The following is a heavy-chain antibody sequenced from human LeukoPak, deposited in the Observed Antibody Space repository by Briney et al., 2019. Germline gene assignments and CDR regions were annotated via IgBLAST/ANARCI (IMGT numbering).Heavy chain of an antibody. CDR3: ARQTGTTLGAFDY. CDR1: GGSISSSSYH. D-gene: IGHD1-1*01. Sequence: TSETLSLACTVSGGSISSSSYHWGWIRQPPGKGLEWIGSIYYSGSTYYNPSLKSRVTISVDTSKNQFSLKLSSVTAADTAVYYCARQTGTTLGAFDYWGQGTLVTVSS. V-gene: IGHV4-39*01. J-gene: IGHJ4*02. CDR2: IYYSGST.